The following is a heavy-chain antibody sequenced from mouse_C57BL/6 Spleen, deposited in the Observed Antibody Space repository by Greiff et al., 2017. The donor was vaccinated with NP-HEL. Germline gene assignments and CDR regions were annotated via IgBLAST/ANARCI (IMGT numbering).Heavy chain of an antibody. CDR1: GYTFTDYE. CDR2: IDPETGGT. Sequence: QVQLQQSGAELVRPGASVTLSCKASGYTFTDYEMHWVKQTPVHGLEWIGAIDPETGGTAYNQKFKGKAILTADKSSSTAYMELRSLTSEDSAVYYCTGGCGGAMDYWGQGTSVTVSS. V-gene: IGHV1-15*01. CDR3: TGGCGGAMDY. J-gene: IGHJ4*01.